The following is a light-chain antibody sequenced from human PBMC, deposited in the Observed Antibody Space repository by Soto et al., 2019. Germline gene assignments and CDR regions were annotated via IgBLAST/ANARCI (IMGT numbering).Light chain of an antibody. CDR1: QDIRSS. Sequence: DIQLTQSPSFLSASVGDRLTITCRASQDIRSSLAWYQQKPGKAPNLLIYTVSTLQSGVPSRFSGSRSGTEFTLTISSLQPEDFASYYCQEFNSSPFAFGGGTKVEI. J-gene: IGKJ4*01. CDR3: QEFNSSPFA. V-gene: IGKV1-9*01. CDR2: TVS.